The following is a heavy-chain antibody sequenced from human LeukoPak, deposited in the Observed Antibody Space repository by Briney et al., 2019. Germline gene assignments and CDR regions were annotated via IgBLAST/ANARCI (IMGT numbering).Heavy chain of an antibody. J-gene: IGHJ3*01. CDR2: IYHRGST. CDR1: DGSIRGYS. V-gene: IGHV4-59*01. CDR3: ARDQYYYTSGRYYRVDAFDV. D-gene: IGHD3-10*01. Sequence: SETLSLTCNVSDGSIRGYSWSWIRQIPGKGLEWIGYIYHRGSTNYNPSLKNRVTISLDTSNNQISLGLNSVTAADSAVYHCARDQYYYTSGRYYRVDAFDVWGQGTMVTVS.